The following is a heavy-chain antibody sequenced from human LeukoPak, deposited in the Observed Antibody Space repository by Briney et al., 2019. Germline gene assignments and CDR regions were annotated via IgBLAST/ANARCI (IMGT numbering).Heavy chain of an antibody. Sequence: SETLSLTCAVYGGSFSGYYWSWIRQPPGKGLEWIGEINHSGSTNYNPSLKSRVTISVDTSKNQFSLKLSSVTAADTAVYYCARVGVTMVRGTKAHFDYWGQGTLVTVSS. D-gene: IGHD3-10*01. J-gene: IGHJ4*02. V-gene: IGHV4-34*01. CDR3: ARVGVTMVRGTKAHFDY. CDR2: INHSGST. CDR1: GGSFSGYY.